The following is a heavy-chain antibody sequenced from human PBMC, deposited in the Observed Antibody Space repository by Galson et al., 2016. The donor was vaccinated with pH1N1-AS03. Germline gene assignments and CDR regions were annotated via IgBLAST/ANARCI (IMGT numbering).Heavy chain of an antibody. Sequence: SLRLSCAASGFSFNTFAMSWVRQAQGKGLEWVSSISASGGDTYYADSVKGRFTISRDNSRNTLYLQVNSLRAEDAAVYYCARRSPWESYYFDYWGQGSLVTVSS. CDR2: ISASGGDT. D-gene: IGHD1-26*01. V-gene: IGHV3-23*01. CDR3: ARRSPWESYYFDY. J-gene: IGHJ4*02. CDR1: GFSFNTFA.